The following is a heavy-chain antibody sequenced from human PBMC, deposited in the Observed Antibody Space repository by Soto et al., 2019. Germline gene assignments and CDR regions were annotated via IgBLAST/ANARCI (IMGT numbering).Heavy chain of an antibody. D-gene: IGHD6-13*01. CDR3: ARTAGGRVRGALDI. J-gene: IGHJ3*02. V-gene: IGHV3-30-3*01. CDR1: GFTFRSYG. Sequence: QEQLVESGGGVVQPGRSLRLSCVASGFTFRSYGMHWVRQAPGKGLEWVAVMSDDESKKYYADSVKGRFTISRDNSKNTLFLQMDTLISEHTAVYYCARTAGGRVRGALDIWGQGTMVTVSS. CDR2: MSDDESKK.